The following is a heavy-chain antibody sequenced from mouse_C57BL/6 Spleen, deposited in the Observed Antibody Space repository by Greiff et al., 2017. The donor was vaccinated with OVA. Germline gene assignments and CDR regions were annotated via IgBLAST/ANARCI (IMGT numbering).Heavy chain of an antibody. J-gene: IGHJ4*01. CDR2: IDPEDGET. D-gene: IGHD2-5*01. Sequence: VQLQQSGAELVKPGASVKLSCTASGFNIKDYYMHWVKQRTEQGLEWIGRIDPEDGETKCAPKFQGKATITADTSSNTAYLPLSSLTSEDTAVYYCARTYYSNYDAMDYWGQGTSVTVSS. CDR1: GFNIKDYY. CDR3: ARTYYSNYDAMDY. V-gene: IGHV14-2*01.